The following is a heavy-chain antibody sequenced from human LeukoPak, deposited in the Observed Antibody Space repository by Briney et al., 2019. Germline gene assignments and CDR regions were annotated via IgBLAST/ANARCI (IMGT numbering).Heavy chain of an antibody. V-gene: IGHV3-23*01. Sequence: PGGTLRLSCAASGFTFSSYGMSWVRQAPGKGLEWVSAISGSGGSTYYADSVKGRFTISRDNSKNTLYLQMNSLRAEDTAVYYCAKVESLGDWFDPWGQGTLVTVSS. CDR1: GFTFSSYG. CDR2: ISGSGGST. CDR3: AKVESLGDWFDP. J-gene: IGHJ5*02. D-gene: IGHD3-16*01.